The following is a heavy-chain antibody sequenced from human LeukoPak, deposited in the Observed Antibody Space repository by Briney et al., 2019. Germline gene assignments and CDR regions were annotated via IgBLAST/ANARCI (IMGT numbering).Heavy chain of an antibody. CDR2: IYSDGSRT. CDR1: GFTFSSFA. Sequence: GGSLRLSCAASGFTFSSFAMHWVRQAPGKGLEYLSAIYSDGSRTYYADSVKGRFTISRDNSKNTLYLQMNSLRAEDTAVYYCAKTRPLDSSSWSHGDYWGQGTLVTVSS. V-gene: IGHV3-64*04. D-gene: IGHD6-13*01. J-gene: IGHJ4*02. CDR3: AKTRPLDSSSWSHGDY.